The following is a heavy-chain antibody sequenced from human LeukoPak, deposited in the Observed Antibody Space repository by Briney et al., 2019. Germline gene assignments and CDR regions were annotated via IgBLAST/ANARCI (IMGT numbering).Heavy chain of an antibody. CDR3: ASRHYYGSGSYYNYYYYYMDV. CDR1: GGSFSGYY. CDR2: INHSGST. Sequence: SETLSLTCAVYGGSFSGYYWSWIRQPPGKGLEWIGEINHSGSTNYNPSLKSRVTISVDTSKNQFSLKLSSVTAADTAVYYCASRHYYGSGSYYNYYYYYMDVWGKGTTVTISS. V-gene: IGHV4-34*01. J-gene: IGHJ6*03. D-gene: IGHD3-10*01.